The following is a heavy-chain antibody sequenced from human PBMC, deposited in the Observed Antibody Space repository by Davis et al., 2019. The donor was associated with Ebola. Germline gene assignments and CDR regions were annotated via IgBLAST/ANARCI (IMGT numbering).Heavy chain of an antibody. D-gene: IGHD1-20*01. CDR2: IYYSGTT. J-gene: IGHJ4*02. Sequence: MPSETLSLTCTVSGGSISTFNHYWGWIRQTPGKGLEWIGSIYYSGTTYYNPSLKSRVNMSVDTSKNQFSLKLISVTAADTAMYYCVKDDVTAGRFNYWGQGSLVTVSS. CDR3: VKDDVTAGRFNY. V-gene: IGHV4-39*01. CDR1: GGSISTFNHY.